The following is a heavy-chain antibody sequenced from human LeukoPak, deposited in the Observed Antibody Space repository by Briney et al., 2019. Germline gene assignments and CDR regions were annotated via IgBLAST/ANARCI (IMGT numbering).Heavy chain of an antibody. J-gene: IGHJ5*02. CDR1: GYTFTGYY. D-gene: IGHD6-6*01. Sequence: ASVKVSCKASGYTFTGYYMHWVRQAPGQGREWMGWINPNSGGTNYAQKFQGRVTMTRDTSISTAYMELSRLRSDDTAVYYCARDPRGYSSSSQGNWFDPWGQGTLVTVSS. CDR3: ARDPRGYSSSSQGNWFDP. V-gene: IGHV1-2*02. CDR2: INPNSGGT.